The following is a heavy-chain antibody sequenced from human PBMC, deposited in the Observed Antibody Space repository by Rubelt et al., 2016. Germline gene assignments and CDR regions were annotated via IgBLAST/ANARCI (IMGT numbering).Heavy chain of an antibody. J-gene: IGHJ5*01. CDR1: RFTFSSYA. D-gene: IGHD5-18*01. Sequence: EVQLLESGGDLVQPGGSLRLSCVASRFTFSSYAMSWVRQTPGKGLEWVSAISGSGGSTYYADSGKGRFTISRDNSKNTSFLEVNDLRAEETAVYYGARERAVVTVPAELGRLDPWGQGALVTVSS. V-gene: IGHV3-23*01. CDR3: ARERAVVTVPAELGRLDP. CDR2: ISGSGGST.